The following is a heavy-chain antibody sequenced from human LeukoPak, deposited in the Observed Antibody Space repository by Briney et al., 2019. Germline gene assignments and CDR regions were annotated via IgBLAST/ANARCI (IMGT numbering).Heavy chain of an antibody. CDR3: ATSMVRGVIFLDY. CDR2: ISYDGSNK. Sequence: GGSLRLSCAASGFTFSSYGMHWLRQAPGKGLEWVAVISYDGSNKYYADSVKGRFTISRDNSKNTLYLQMNSLRAEDTAVYYCATSMVRGVIFLDYWGQGTLVTVSS. J-gene: IGHJ4*02. D-gene: IGHD3-10*01. V-gene: IGHV3-30*03. CDR1: GFTFSSYG.